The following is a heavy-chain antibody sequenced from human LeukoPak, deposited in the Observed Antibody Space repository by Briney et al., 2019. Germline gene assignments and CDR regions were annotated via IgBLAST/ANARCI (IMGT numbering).Heavy chain of an antibody. CDR2: IGTAGDT. CDR1: GFTFSSYG. D-gene: IGHD3-9*01. Sequence: YPGGSLRLSCAAFGFTFSSYGMHWVRQPTGKGLEWVSAIGTAGDTYYSHSVKGRFTLSRENAKNSLYLQMNSLSAGDTAVYFCARGHMLAGYYNFAWFVPWGQGTLVTVSS. J-gene: IGHJ5*02. CDR3: ARGHMLAGYYNFAWFVP. V-gene: IGHV3-13*01.